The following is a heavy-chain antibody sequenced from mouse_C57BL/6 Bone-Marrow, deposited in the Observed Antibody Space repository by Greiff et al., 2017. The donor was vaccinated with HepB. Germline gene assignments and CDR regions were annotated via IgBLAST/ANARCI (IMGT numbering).Heavy chain of an antibody. Sequence: VQLVESGGGLVQPGGSMKLSCVASGFTFSNYWMNWVRQSPETGLEWVAQIRLKSDNYATHYAESVQGRFNISREDSKSSVYLKMNKLRAEDTGIYYCTVYYDYWFAYWGEGTLVTVSA. D-gene: IGHD2-4*01. CDR1: GFTFSNYW. V-gene: IGHV6-3*01. CDR3: TVYYDYWFAY. J-gene: IGHJ3*01. CDR2: IRLKSDNYAT.